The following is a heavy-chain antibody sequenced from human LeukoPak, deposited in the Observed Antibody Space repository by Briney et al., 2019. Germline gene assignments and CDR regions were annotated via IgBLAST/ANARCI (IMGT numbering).Heavy chain of an antibody. CDR3: ARAPISVGAFDL. D-gene: IGHD2-21*01. V-gene: IGHV4-59*08. Sequence: SETLSLTCTVSGGSISSYYWSWIRQPPGKGLEWIGYIYYTGSTSYNPSLKSRVAISVDTSKNQFSLKLSSVTAADTAVYYCARAPISVGAFDLWGQGTMVTVSS. J-gene: IGHJ3*01. CDR2: IYYTGST. CDR1: GGSISSYY.